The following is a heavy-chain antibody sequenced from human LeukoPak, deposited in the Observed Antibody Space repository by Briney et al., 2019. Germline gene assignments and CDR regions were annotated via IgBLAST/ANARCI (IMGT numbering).Heavy chain of an antibody. CDR2: ITPYNGNT. D-gene: IGHD3-10*01. J-gene: IGHJ4*02. CDR1: GYTFTNYG. CDR3: ARNGRVRRVVKDLFEY. Sequence: ASVKVSCKASGYTFTNYGINWVRQAPGQGLEWVGWITPYNGNTYYSQRFQDRVTITKDTSTGTAYMDLRNLRTDDTAMYYCARNGRVRRVVKDLFEYWGQGTLVAVSS. V-gene: IGHV1-18*01.